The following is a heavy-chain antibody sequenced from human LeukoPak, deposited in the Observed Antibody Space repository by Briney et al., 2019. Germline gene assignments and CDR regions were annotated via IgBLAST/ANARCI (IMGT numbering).Heavy chain of an antibody. CDR3: ARFSPNENHGDYAFDY. J-gene: IGHJ4*02. V-gene: IGHV1-8*01. Sequence: ASVKVSCKASGYTFTNYDINWVRQTTGQGLQWIGWMNPNSGDSGYAQELQGRVTMTRDTSISTAYMELSSLTSEDTALYFCARFSPNENHGDYAFDYWGQGTPVGVSS. D-gene: IGHD4-17*01. CDR1: GYTFTNYD. CDR2: MNPNSGDS.